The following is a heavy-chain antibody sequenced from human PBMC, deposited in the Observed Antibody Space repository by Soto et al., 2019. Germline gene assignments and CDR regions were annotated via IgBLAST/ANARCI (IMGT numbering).Heavy chain of an antibody. J-gene: IGHJ4*02. Sequence: SETLSLTCTVSGGSISSYYWSWIRQPPGKGLEWIGYIYYSGSTNYNPSLKSRVNISVDTSKNQLSHKMSSVTAADTSVYYCARSHIVPRLFMYPYDSWGQGTLVTVS. D-gene: IGHD6-6*01. CDR1: GGSISSYY. CDR2: IYYSGST. V-gene: IGHV4-59*08. CDR3: ARSHIVPRLFMYPYDS.